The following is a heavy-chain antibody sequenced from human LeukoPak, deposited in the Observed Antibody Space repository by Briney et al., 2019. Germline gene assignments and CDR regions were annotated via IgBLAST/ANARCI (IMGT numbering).Heavy chain of an antibody. CDR3: AGGSDLGF. J-gene: IGHJ4*02. V-gene: IGHV3-48*04. CDR2: ISSTSSTI. Sequence: PGGSLRLSCVASGFTFSSFSMDWVRQAPGKGLEWVSYISSTSSTIYYADSVQGRFTSSRDNAKNSLYLQMDSLRAEDTAVYYCAGGSDLGFWGQGTLVTVSS. CDR1: GFTFSSFS. D-gene: IGHD3-10*01.